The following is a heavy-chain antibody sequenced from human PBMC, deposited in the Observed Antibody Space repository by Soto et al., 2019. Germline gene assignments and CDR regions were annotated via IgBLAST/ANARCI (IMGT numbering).Heavy chain of an antibody. V-gene: IGHV3-49*04. CDR2: IRSKAYGGTT. CDR1: GFTFGDYA. D-gene: IGHD3-22*01. CDR3: TSITMIVVVPDAFDI. Sequence: GGSLRLSCTASGFTFGDYAMSWVRQAPGKGLEWVGFIRSKAYGGTTEYAASVKGRFTISRDDSKSIAYLQMNSLKTEDTAVYYCTSITMIVVVPDAFDIWGQGTMVT. J-gene: IGHJ3*02.